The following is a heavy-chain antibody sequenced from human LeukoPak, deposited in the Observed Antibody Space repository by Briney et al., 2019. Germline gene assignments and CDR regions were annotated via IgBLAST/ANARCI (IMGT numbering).Heavy chain of an antibody. V-gene: IGHV3-30*03. CDR2: ISYDGSNK. CDR3: AVPPGQTQRWLQLEE. J-gene: IGHJ4*02. D-gene: IGHD5-24*01. Sequence: GRSLRLSCAASGFTFSSYGMHWVRQAPGKGLEWVAVISYDGSNKYYADSVKGRFTISRDNSKNTLYLQMNSLRAEDTAVYYCAVPPGQTQRWLQLEEWGQGTLVIVSS. CDR1: GFTFSSYG.